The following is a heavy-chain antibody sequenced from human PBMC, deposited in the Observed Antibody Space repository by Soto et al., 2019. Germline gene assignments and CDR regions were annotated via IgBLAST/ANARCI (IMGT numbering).Heavy chain of an antibody. CDR3: TRYDILCSGGSCSVVPRDV. CDR1: GFTVSSKY. CDR2: IQSGGTT. V-gene: IGHV3-66*01. D-gene: IGHD2-15*01. Sequence: EVQLVESGGGLVQPGGSLRLSCAASGFTVSSKYMSWVRQAPGKGLEWVSLIQSGGTTYYADSVKGRFTISRDSAKNMLHLQMDRLRDEDTAVYYCTRYDILCSGGSCSVVPRDVWGKGTAVTVTS. J-gene: IGHJ6*04.